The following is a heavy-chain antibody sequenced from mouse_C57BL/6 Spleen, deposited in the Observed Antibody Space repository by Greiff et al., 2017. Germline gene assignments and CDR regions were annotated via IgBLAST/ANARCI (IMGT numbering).Heavy chain of an antibody. J-gene: IGHJ4*01. CDR1: GYAFSSYW. Sequence: VMLVESGAELVKPGASVKISCKASGYAFSSYWMNWVKPRPGKGLEWIGQIYPGDGDTKYNGKFKGKATLTADKSSSTAYMRRSSLASEDSAVYFCARSGGDYAMDYWGQGTSVTVSS. V-gene: IGHV1-80*01. CDR2: IYPGDGDT. CDR3: ARSGGDYAMDY. D-gene: IGHD3-2*02.